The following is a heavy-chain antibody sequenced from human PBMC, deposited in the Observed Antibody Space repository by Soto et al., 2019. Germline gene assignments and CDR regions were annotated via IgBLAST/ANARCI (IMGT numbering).Heavy chain of an antibody. D-gene: IGHD3-3*01. V-gene: IGHV1-58*02. CDR3: AADQSARTYYDFWSGYPNYWFDP. CDR1: GFTFTSSA. Sequence: ASVKVSCKASGFTFTSSAMQWVRQARGQRLEWIGWIVVGSGNTNYAQKFQERVTITRDMSTSTAYMELSSLRSEDTAVYYCAADQSARTYYDFWSGYPNYWFDPWGQGTLVTV. CDR2: IVVGSGNT. J-gene: IGHJ5*02.